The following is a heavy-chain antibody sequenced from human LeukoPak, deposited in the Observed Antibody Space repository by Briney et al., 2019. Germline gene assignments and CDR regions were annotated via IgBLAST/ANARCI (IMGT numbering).Heavy chain of an antibody. CDR2: IVVGSGNT. V-gene: IGHV1-58*02. Sequence: SVKVSCKASGFTFTSSAMQWVRQARGQRLEWIGWIVVGSGNTNYAQKLQERVTITRDMSTSTAYMELSSLRSEDTAVYYCAAGGLGGVDWFDPWGQGTLVTVSS. CDR3: AAGGLGGVDWFDP. J-gene: IGHJ5*02. D-gene: IGHD3-10*01. CDR1: GFTFTSSA.